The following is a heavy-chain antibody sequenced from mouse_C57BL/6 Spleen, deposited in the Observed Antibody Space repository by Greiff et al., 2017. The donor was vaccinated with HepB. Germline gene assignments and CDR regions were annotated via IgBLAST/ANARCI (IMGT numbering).Heavy chain of an antibody. CDR3: AREGDSSVFAY. CDR2: ISYDGSN. V-gene: IGHV3-6*01. CDR1: GYSITSGYY. Sequence: ESGPGLVKPSQSLSLTCSVTGYSITSGYYWNWIRQFPGNKLEWMGYISYDGSNNYNPSLKNRISITRDTSKNQFFLKLNSVTTEDTATYYCAREGDSSVFAYWGQGTLVTVSA. J-gene: IGHJ3*01. D-gene: IGHD3-2*02.